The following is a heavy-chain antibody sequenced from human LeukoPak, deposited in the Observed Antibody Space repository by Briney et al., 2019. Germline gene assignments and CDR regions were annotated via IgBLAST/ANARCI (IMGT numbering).Heavy chain of an antibody. V-gene: IGHV3-30*02. D-gene: IGHD3-10*01. CDR2: IRYDGNDK. CDR3: AKDLMRDRWFGES. Sequence: GGSLRLSCAASGFPFSYYGFHWVRQAPGKGLEWVAFIRYDGNDKYYAESVEGRFTISKDTSRNTLYLQMNSLRLEDTAVYYCAKDLMRDRWFGESWGQGTLVTVSS. CDR1: GFPFSYYG. J-gene: IGHJ5*02.